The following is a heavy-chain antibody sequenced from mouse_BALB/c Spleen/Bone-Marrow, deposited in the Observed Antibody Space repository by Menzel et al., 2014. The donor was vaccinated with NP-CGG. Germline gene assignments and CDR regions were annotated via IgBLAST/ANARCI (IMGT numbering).Heavy chain of an antibody. CDR3: ARGLDYGNYGPGFAY. D-gene: IGHD2-1*01. V-gene: IGHV5-6-3*01. Sequence: EVQLVESGGGLVQPGGSLKLSCAASGFTFSWFGMSWVRQTPDKRLELVATINSNGGSTYYPDSVKGRFTISRDNAKNTLYLQISSLKSEDTAMYYCARGLDYGNYGPGFAYWGQGTLVTVSA. J-gene: IGHJ3*01. CDR2: INSNGGST. CDR1: GFTFSWFG.